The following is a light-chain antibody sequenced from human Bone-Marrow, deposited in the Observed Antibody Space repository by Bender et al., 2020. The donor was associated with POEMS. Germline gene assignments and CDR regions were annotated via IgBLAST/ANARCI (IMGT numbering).Light chain of an antibody. J-gene: IGLJ2*01. Sequence: SYELTQPISVSVSPGQTANITCSGDRLGDTYVCWYQQKPGQSPLLIIHQDKKRPSGIPERFSGSISGNTATLTITGTQAIDEAAYHCQARDRITVAFGGGTTLTVL. CDR3: QARDRITVA. CDR1: RLGDTY. V-gene: IGLV3-1*01. CDR2: QDK.